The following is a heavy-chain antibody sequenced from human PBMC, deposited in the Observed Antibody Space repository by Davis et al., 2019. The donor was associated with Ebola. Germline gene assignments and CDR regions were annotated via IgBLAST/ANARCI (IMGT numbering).Heavy chain of an antibody. CDR3: ARVGSGGNFDY. Sequence: SETLSLTCAVYGGSFSGYYWSWIRQPPGKGLEWIGEINHSGSTNYNPSLKSRVTISVDKAKNQFSLNLSSVAAADTALYYCARVGSGGNFDYWGQGTLVTVSS. CDR2: INHSGST. D-gene: IGHD3-16*01. J-gene: IGHJ4*02. V-gene: IGHV4-34*01. CDR1: GGSFSGYY.